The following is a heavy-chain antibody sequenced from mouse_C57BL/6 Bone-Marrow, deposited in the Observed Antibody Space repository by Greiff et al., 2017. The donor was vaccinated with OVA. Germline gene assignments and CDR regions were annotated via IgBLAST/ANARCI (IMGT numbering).Heavy chain of an antibody. Sequence: VQLQQPGAELVMPGASVTLSCKASGYTFTSYWMHWVKQRPGPGLEWIGEIDPSDSYTNYNQKFKGKSTLTVDKSSSTAYMQLSSLTSEDSAVYYCAREGNYDYNFDYWGQGTTLTVSS. CDR1: GYTFTSYW. V-gene: IGHV1-69*01. CDR2: IDPSDSYT. D-gene: IGHD2-4*01. CDR3: AREGNYDYNFDY. J-gene: IGHJ2*01.